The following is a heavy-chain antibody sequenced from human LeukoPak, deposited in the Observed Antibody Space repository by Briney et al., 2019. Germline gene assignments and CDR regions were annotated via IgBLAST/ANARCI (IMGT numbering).Heavy chain of an antibody. CDR1: GFTFSSYA. Sequence: PGGSLRLSCAASGFTFSSYAMSWVRQAPGKGLEWVSAISXXXXSTYYADAVKGRFTISRDNSKNTLYLQMNSLRAEDTAVYYCAKSIRGLLWFGEPAFDAFDIWGQGTMVTVSS. V-gene: IGHV3-23*01. J-gene: IGHJ3*02. CDR2: ISXXXXST. D-gene: IGHD3-10*01. CDR3: AKSIRGLLWFGEPAFDAFDI.